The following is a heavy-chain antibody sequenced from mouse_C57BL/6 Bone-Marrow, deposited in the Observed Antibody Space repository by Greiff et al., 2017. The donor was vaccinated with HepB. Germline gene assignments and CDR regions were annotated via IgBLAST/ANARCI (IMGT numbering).Heavy chain of an antibody. J-gene: IGHJ1*03. CDR2: INPGSGGT. CDR3: ARGCMTTVLVDWYFDV. D-gene: IGHD1-1*01. CDR1: GYAFTNYL. V-gene: IGHV1-54*01. Sequence: VKLQESGAELVRPGTSVKVSCKASGYAFTNYLIEWVKQRPGQGLEWIGVINPGSGGTNYNEKFKGKATLTADKSSRTAYMQLSSLTSEDSAVYFCARGCMTTVLVDWYFDVWGTGTTVTVSS.